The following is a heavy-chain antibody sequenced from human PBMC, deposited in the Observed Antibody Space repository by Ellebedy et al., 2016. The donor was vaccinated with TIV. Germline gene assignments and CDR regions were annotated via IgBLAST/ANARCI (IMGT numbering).Heavy chain of an antibody. D-gene: IGHD1-14*01. CDR3: ARGSRTSHYYNGMDV. Sequence: GESLKISCEASGFSFSSYWMYWVRQAPGKGLVWVSRIKSDGSSTRYADSVKGRFTISRDNAKNTLSLQMNSLRAEDTAVYYCARGSRTSHYYNGMDVWGQGTTVTVSS. CDR2: IKSDGSST. V-gene: IGHV3-74*01. CDR1: GFSFSSYW. J-gene: IGHJ6*02.